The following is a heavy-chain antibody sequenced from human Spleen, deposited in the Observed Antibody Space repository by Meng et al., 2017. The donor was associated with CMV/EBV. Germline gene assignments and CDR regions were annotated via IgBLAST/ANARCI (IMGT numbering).Heavy chain of an antibody. Sequence: GGSLRLSCAASGFTFSSYSMNWVRQAPGKGLEWVSYISSSGSTMYYADSVKGRFTISRDNAKSSLYLQMSSLRAEDTAVYYCAREGGPYYFDYWGQGTLVTVSS. V-gene: IGHV3-48*04. CDR3: AREGGPYYFDY. D-gene: IGHD3-16*01. J-gene: IGHJ4*02. CDR2: ISSSGSTM. CDR1: GFTFSSYS.